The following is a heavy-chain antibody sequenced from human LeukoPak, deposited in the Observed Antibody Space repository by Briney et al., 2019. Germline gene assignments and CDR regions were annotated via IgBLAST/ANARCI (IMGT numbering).Heavy chain of an antibody. CDR1: GFTFSSYG. D-gene: IGHD7-27*01. CDR3: ASGDLGY. Sequence: GGSLRLSCAASGFTFSSYGMHWVRQAPGKGLEWVAVISYDGSNKYYADSVKGRFTISRDNSKNTLYLQMNSLRAEDTAVYYCASGDLGYWGQGTLVTVSS. J-gene: IGHJ4*02. V-gene: IGHV3-33*08. CDR2: ISYDGSNK.